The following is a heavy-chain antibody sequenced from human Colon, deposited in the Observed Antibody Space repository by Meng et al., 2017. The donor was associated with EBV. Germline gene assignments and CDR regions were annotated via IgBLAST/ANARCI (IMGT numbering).Heavy chain of an antibody. V-gene: IGHV3-23*01. D-gene: IGHD5-12*01. CDR2: ISCGFGPGTP. Sequence: EVQLLQSGGGLVQPGGSLRLSCEASGFTFSAYAISWVRQVPGQGLEWGSLISCGFGPGTPYYADSVKGRFTISRDNSKNTLYLKMNSLRAEDTAIYYCAKQGGTGHDKDYFDYWAQGTLGTVAS. J-gene: IGHJ4*02. CDR3: AKQGGTGHDKDYFDY. CDR1: GFTFSAYA.